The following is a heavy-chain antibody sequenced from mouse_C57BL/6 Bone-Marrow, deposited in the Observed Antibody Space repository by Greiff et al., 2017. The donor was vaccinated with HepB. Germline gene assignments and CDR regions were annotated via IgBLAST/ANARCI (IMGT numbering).Heavy chain of an antibody. D-gene: IGHD4-1*01. CDR1: GFNIKDDY. Sequence: EVQRVESGAELVRPGASVKLSCTASGFNIKDDYMHWVKQRPEQGLEWIGWIDPENGDTEYASKFQGKATITADTSSNTAYLQLSSLTSEDTAVYYCTTETGTSFAYWGQGTLVTVSA. V-gene: IGHV14-4*01. J-gene: IGHJ3*01. CDR3: TTETGTSFAY. CDR2: IDPENGDT.